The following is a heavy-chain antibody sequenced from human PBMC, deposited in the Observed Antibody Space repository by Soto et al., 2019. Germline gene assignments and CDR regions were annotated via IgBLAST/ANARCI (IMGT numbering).Heavy chain of an antibody. CDR2: IYYSGST. V-gene: IGHV4-59*01. D-gene: IGHD6-13*01. CDR3: ARSGLLRSYSSSWYVAFDI. Sequence: SETLSLTCTVSGGSIGSYYWSWIRQPPGKGLEWIGYIYYSGSTNYNPSLKSRVTISVDTSKNQFSLKLSSVTAADTAVYYCARSGLLRSYSSSWYVAFDIWGQGTMVTVSS. J-gene: IGHJ3*02. CDR1: GGSIGSYY.